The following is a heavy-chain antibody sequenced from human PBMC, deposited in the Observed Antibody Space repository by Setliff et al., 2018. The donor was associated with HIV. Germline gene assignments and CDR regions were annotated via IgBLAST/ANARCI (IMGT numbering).Heavy chain of an antibody. V-gene: IGHV4-59*08. D-gene: IGHD5-12*01. CDR2: IFYSGST. CDR3: ARHVDIVAPFDF. J-gene: IGHJ4*02. CDR1: GESFSDYY. Sequence: PSETLSLTCAVYGESFSDYYWSWIRQPPGKGLEWIGYIFYSGSTNYNPSLKSRVTISIDSTKNQISLKLNFVTAADTAVYYCARHVDIVAPFDFWGQGTLVTVSS.